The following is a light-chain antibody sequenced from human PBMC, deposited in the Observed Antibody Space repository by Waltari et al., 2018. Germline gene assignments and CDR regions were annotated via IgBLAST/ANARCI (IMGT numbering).Light chain of an antibody. CDR2: ECV. CDR3: CSYAGTTTYV. CDR1: SNDVGRYDL. V-gene: IGLV2-23*01. Sequence: QSALTQPASVSGSPGQSITISCIGTSNDVGRYDLVSWYQFHPGKAPKILIYECVKRHSEMSNRFSATKSGNTASLTISGLQADDEADCYCCSYAGTTTYVIGGGTKVTVL. J-gene: IGLJ1*01.